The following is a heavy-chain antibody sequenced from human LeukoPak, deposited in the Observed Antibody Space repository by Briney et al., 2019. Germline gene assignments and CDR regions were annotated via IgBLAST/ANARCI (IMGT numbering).Heavy chain of an antibody. CDR1: GGSISSYY. Sequence: PSETLSLTCTVSGGSISSYYWSWIRQPPGKGLEWIGYIYYSGSTNYNPSLKSRVTISVDTSKNQFSLKLSSVTAVDTAVYYCAREALVVGATTYFDYWGQGTLVTVSS. CDR3: AREALVVGATTYFDY. CDR2: IYYSGST. J-gene: IGHJ4*02. D-gene: IGHD1-26*01. V-gene: IGHV4-59*01.